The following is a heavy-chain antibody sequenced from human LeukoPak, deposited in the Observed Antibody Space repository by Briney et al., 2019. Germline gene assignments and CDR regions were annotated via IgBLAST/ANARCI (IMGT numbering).Heavy chain of an antibody. CDR1: GCTLTSSA. Sequence: SVKVSCKHSGCTLTSSAMQRVRQARGQPLEWIGGIVVGSGNTNYAQKFQERVTITRDMSTSTAYMELSSLRSEDPAVYYCAAAPLGYCSGGSCMGSDYWGQGTLVTVSS. CDR2: IVVGSGNT. J-gene: IGHJ4*02. D-gene: IGHD2-15*01. CDR3: AAAPLGYCSGGSCMGSDY. V-gene: IGHV1-58*02.